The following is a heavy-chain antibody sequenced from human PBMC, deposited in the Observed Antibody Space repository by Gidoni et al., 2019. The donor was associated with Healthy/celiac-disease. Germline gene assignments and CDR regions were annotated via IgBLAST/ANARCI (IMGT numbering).Heavy chain of an antibody. Sequence: EVQLLESGGGLVQPGGSLRLSCAASGFTFSSYAMSWVRQAPGKGLEWVSASSVSGGSTYYADSVKCRFTISRDNSKNTLYLQMNSLRAEDTAVYYCAKEIRKVGDGMDVWGQGTTVTVSS. D-gene: IGHD3-16*01. CDR2: SSVSGGST. V-gene: IGHV3-23*01. CDR3: AKEIRKVGDGMDV. J-gene: IGHJ6*02. CDR1: GFTFSSYA.